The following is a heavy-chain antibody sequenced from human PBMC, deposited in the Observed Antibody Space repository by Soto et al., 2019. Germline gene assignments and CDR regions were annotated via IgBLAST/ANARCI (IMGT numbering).Heavy chain of an antibody. D-gene: IGHD2-15*01. CDR2: INHSGST. V-gene: IGHV4-34*01. CDR3: ASPLGYCSGGSCRSFDY. CDR1: GGSFSGYY. Sequence: SETLSLTCAVYGGSFSGYYWSWIRQPPGKGLEWIGEINHSGSTNYNPSLKSRVTISVDTSKNQFSLKLSSVTAADTAVYYCASPLGYCSGGSCRSFDYWGQGTLVTVSS. J-gene: IGHJ4*02.